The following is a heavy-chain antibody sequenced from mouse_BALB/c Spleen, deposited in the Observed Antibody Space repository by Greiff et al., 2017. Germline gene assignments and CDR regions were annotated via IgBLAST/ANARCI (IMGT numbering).Heavy chain of an antibody. CDR1: GFTFSSYA. J-gene: IGHJ4*01. Sequence: DVMLVESGGGLVKPGGSLKLSCAASGFTFSSYAMSWVRQTPEKRLEWVATISSGGSYTYYPDSVKGRFTISRDNAKNTLYLQMSSLRSEDTAIYYCARHGDDPYAMDYWGQGTSVTVSS. D-gene: IGHD2-12*01. CDR2: ISSGGSYT. V-gene: IGHV5-9-3*01. CDR3: ARHGDDPYAMDY.